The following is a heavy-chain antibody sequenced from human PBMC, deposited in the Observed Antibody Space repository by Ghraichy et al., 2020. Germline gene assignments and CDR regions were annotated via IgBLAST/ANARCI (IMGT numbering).Heavy chain of an antibody. CDR3: AREGPEWLSYDASDI. V-gene: IGHV4/OR15-8*02. J-gene: IGHJ3*02. CDR2: VYRTDNT. Sequence: SETLSLTCAVSGGSISTNNWWSWVRQSPGKGLEWIGRVYRTDNTHYNPSLKSRVTISMDKSKNQFSLKVNSVTDADTAVYYCAREGPEWLSYDASDIWGQGTKVTVSS. D-gene: IGHD3-3*01. CDR1: GGSISTNNW.